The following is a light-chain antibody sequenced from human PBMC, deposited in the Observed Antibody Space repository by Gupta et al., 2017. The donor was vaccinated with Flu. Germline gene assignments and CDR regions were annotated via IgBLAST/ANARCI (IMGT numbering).Light chain of an antibody. CDR3: QSADATSTYYV. V-gene: IGLV3-25*03. J-gene: IGLJ1*01. Sequence: SYELPQPPSVSVSPGQTARITCSGDALPNQYVYWFQQRPGQAPTLLIYKDTERPSGIPERFSGSSSGTTVTFTISGVQAEDEADYYCQSADATSTYYVFGTGTKVTV. CDR2: KDT. CDR1: ALPNQY.